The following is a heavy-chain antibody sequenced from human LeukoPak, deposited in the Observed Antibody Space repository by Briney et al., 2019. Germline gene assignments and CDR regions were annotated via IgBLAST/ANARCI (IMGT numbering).Heavy chain of an antibody. D-gene: IGHD6-19*01. Sequence: SETLSLTCAVYGGSFSCYYWSWIRQPPGKGLEWIGEINHSGSTNYNPSLKSRVTISVDTSKNQFSLKLSSVTAADTAVYYCARVNSSGCDYWGQGTLVTVSS. J-gene: IGHJ4*02. CDR3: ARVNSSGCDY. V-gene: IGHV4-34*01. CDR2: INHSGST. CDR1: GGSFSCYY.